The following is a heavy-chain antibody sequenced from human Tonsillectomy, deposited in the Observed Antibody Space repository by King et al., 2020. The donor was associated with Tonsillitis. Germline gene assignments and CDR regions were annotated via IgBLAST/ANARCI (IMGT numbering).Heavy chain of an antibody. CDR2: ITRDGGSA. D-gene: IGHD2/OR15-2a*01. J-gene: IGHJ4*02. V-gene: IGHV3-43*01. Sequence: VQLVESGGVVVQPGVSLRLSCVASGFTFDDYTMHWVRQAPGKGLEWVSLITRDGGSAFYADFVKGRFTISRDNSKNSLYLQMNSLRSEDTAFYYCAKEQRKYFEAWGQGTLVTVSS. CDR3: AKEQRKYFEA. CDR1: GFTFDDYT.